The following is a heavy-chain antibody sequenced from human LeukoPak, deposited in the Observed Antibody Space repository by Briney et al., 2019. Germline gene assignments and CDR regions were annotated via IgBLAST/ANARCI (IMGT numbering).Heavy chain of an antibody. CDR1: GGSISSYY. Sequence: SETLSLTCTVSGGSISSYYWSWIRQPPGKGLEWIGYIYYSGSTNYNPSLKSRVTISVDTSKNQFSLKLSSVTAADTAVYYCARDRAYYYGSGSYYNDYWGQGTLVTVSS. V-gene: IGHV4-59*12. J-gene: IGHJ4*02. CDR2: IYYSGST. D-gene: IGHD3-10*01. CDR3: ARDRAYYYGSGSYYNDY.